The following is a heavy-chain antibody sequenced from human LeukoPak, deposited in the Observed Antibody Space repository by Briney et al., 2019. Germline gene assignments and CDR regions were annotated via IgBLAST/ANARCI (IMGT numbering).Heavy chain of an antibody. J-gene: IGHJ3*02. V-gene: IGHV4-39*01. D-gene: IGHD1-26*01. CDR2: IYYSGST. Sequence: SETLSLTCTVSGDSISSSNHYWGWIRQPPGKGLEWIGTIYYSGSTYYNPSLKSRLTISVDTSKNQFSLKLSSVTAADTAVYYCASREWELLLSGGAFDIWGQGTMVTVSS. CDR1: GDSISSSNHY. CDR3: ASREWELLLSGGAFDI.